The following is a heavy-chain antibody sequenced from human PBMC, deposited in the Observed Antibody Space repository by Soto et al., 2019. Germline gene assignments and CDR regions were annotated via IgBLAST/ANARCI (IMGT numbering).Heavy chain of an antibody. V-gene: IGHV1-24*01. J-gene: IGHJ4*02. CDR1: GYTLTELS. D-gene: IGHD5-18*01. Sequence: QVQLVQSGAEVKKPGASVKVSCKVSGYTLTELSMHWVRQAPGKGLEWMRGFDPEDGETIYAQKFQGRVTMTEGTSTDTAYMELSSLRSEDTAVYYCATPSTLYYCILTRGYRYGAFDYWGQRTLVTVSS. CDR3: ATPSTLYYCILTRGYRYGAFDY. CDR2: FDPEDGET.